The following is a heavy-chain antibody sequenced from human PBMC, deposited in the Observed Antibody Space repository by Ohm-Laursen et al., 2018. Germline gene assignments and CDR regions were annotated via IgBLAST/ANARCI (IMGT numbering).Heavy chain of an antibody. CDR1: GYTFTSYY. V-gene: IGHV1-46*01. D-gene: IGHD5-12*01. J-gene: IGHJ4*02. CDR2: INPSGGST. CDR3: ARDSVVATITSDDYSSGWYFDY. Sequence: ASVKVSCKASGYTFTSYYMHWLRQAPGQGLEWMGIINPSGGSTSYAQKFQGRVTMTRDTSTSTVYMELSSLRSEDTAVYYCARDSVVATITSDDYSSGWYFDYWGQGTLVTVSS.